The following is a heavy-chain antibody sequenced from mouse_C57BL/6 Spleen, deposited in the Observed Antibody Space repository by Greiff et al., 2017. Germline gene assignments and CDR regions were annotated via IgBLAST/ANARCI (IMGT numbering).Heavy chain of an antibody. D-gene: IGHD4-1*02. Sequence: QVHVKQSGAELVRPGASVTLSCKASGYTFTDYEMHWVKQTPVHGLEWIGAIDPETGGTAYNQKFKGKAILTADKSSSTAYMELRSLTSEDSAVYYCTTTGSFDYWGQGTTLTVSS. CDR3: TTTGSFDY. CDR2: IDPETGGT. CDR1: GYTFTDYE. V-gene: IGHV1-15*01. J-gene: IGHJ2*01.